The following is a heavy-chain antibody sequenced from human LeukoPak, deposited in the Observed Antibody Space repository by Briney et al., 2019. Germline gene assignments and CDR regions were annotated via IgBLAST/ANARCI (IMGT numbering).Heavy chain of an antibody. CDR2: ITGGGSGI. CDR3: AKWGDYDVLTGYYVSDY. V-gene: IGHV3-23*01. CDR1: GFTFSNYT. J-gene: IGHJ4*02. Sequence: GGSLRLSCAASGFTFSNYTMSWVRQAPGKGLEWVSAITGGGSGIYYADSMKSRFTISRDNSKNTLYLQINSLRAEDTAVYYCAKWGDYDVLTGYYVSDYWGQGTLVTISS. D-gene: IGHD3-9*01.